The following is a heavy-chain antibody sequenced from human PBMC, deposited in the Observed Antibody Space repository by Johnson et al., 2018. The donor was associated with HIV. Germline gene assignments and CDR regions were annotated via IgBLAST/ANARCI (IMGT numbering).Heavy chain of an antibody. V-gene: IGHV3-30*02. J-gene: IGHJ3*02. CDR3: AKDLLTLDAFDI. CDR1: GFTFSSYG. Sequence: QVQLVESGGGVVQPGGSLRLSCAASGFTFSSYGMHWVRQAPGKGLEWVAFIRYDGSNKYYADSVKGRFTISRDNSKNTLYLQMNSLRAEDTAVYYCAKDLLTLDAFDIWGQGTMVTVSS. CDR2: IRYDGSNK.